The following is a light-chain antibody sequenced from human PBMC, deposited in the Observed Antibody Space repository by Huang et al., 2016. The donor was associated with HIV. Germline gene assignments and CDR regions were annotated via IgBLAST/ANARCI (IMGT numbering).Light chain of an antibody. CDR2: TAS. CDR1: QSISSF. V-gene: IGKV1-39*01. CDR3: QQSYSLPPT. J-gene: IGKJ2*01. Sequence: DIQMTQSPSSLSASVGDRVSITCRASQSISSFLNWYQHKAGEAPKLLIYTASSLNTGVPSRFSATGSGTDFTLTISSLQPEDFATYYCQQSYSLPPTFGQGTRLEIK.